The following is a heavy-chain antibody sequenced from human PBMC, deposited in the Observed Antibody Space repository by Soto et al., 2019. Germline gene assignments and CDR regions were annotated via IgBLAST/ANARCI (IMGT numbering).Heavy chain of an antibody. CDR1: GFTVSSNY. J-gene: IGHJ6*02. V-gene: IGHV3-53*01. CDR3: AMVGKQQLVSYYYGMEV. D-gene: IGHD6-13*01. Sequence: GGSLRLSCAASGFTVSSNYMSWVRQAPGKGLEWVSVIYSGGSTYYADSVKGRFTISRDNSKNTLYLQMNSLRAEDTAVYYCAMVGKQQLVSYYYGMEVWGQGTTATVCS. CDR2: IYSGGST.